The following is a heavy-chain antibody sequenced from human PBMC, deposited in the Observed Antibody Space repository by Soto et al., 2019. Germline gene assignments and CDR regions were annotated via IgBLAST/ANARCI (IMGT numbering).Heavy chain of an antibody. CDR1: GGTFSSYA. V-gene: IGHV1-69*13. Sequence: SVKVSCKAPGGTFSSYAISWVRQAPGQGLEWMVGFFPIFGTANYAQKFQGRVTITADESTSTAYIELSSLRSEDTAVYYCARVGGGDYYDSSGYSTGYFQHWGQGTLVTV. D-gene: IGHD3-22*01. J-gene: IGHJ1*01. CDR2: FFPIFGTA. CDR3: ARVGGGDYYDSSGYSTGYFQH.